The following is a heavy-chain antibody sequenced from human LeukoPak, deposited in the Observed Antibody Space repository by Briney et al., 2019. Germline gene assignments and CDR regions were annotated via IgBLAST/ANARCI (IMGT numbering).Heavy chain of an antibody. CDR2: IYYSGST. Sequence: SQTLSLTCTVSGGSISSGDYYWSWIRQPPGKGLEWIGYIYYSGSTYYNPSLKSRVTTSVDTSKNQFSLKLSSVTAADTAVYYCARGGPDQDAFDIWGQGTMVTASS. CDR3: ARGGPDQDAFDI. CDR1: GGSISSGDYY. V-gene: IGHV4-30-4*08. D-gene: IGHD1-14*01. J-gene: IGHJ3*02.